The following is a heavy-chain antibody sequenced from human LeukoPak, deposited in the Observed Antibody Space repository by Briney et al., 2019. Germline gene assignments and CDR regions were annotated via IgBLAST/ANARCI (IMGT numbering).Heavy chain of an antibody. J-gene: IGHJ4*02. D-gene: IGHD6-19*01. CDR1: GFTFDDYA. CDR3: AKGGVAVAGTVDY. Sequence: PGGSLRLSCAASGFTFDDYAMHWVRQAPGKGLEWVSGISWNSGSIGYADSVKGRFTISKDNDKNSLYLQMNSLRAEDMALNYCAKGGVAVAGTVDYWGQGTLVTVSS. V-gene: IGHV3-9*03. CDR2: ISWNSGSI.